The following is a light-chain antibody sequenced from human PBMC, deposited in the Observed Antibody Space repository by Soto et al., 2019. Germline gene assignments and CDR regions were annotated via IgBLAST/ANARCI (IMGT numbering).Light chain of an antibody. Sequence: QSALTQPRSVSGSPGQSVTLSCTGTSSDVGGYHYVSWYQHHPGKAPKIIIHDVNKRPSGVPDRFSGSKSGNTASLTISGLQTEDEADYYCCSYAGSYTLVFGGGTKLTVL. CDR2: DVN. V-gene: IGLV2-11*01. CDR1: SSDVGGYHY. CDR3: CSYAGSYTLV. J-gene: IGLJ2*01.